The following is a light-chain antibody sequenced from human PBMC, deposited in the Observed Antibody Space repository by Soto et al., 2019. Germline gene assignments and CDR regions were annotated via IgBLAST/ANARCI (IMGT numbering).Light chain of an antibody. CDR3: SAFTGTTYV. V-gene: IGLV2-14*03. J-gene: IGLJ1*01. CDR1: SSEVGGNKY. Sequence: QSVLTQPASVSGSPGQSITISFTGTSSEVGGNKYVSWYQHYPGKAPKLMICDVSNRPSGVSNRFSGSKSGNTASLTISGLQAEDEADYYCSAFTGTTYVFGTGTKVTV. CDR2: DVS.